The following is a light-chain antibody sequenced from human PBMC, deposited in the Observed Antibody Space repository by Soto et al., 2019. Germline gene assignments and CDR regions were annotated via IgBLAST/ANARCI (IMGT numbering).Light chain of an antibody. CDR2: EGS. J-gene: IGLJ3*02. CDR1: SSDVGSYNL. CDR3: CSYAGSSTFE. Sequence: QSALTQPASVSGSPGQSITISCTGTSSDVGSYNLVSWYQWHPGKAPKLMIYEGSKRPSGVSNRFSGSKSGNTASLTISGLQAEDEADYYCCSYAGSSTFEFGGGTKLTVL. V-gene: IGLV2-23*03.